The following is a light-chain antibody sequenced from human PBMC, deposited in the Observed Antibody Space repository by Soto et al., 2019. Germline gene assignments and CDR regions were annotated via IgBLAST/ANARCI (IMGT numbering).Light chain of an antibody. CDR2: DAS. J-gene: IGKJ4*01. V-gene: IGKV3-11*01. CDR3: QQRSKLT. Sequence: EIVLIQSPATLSLSPGERDTLSCRASQSVSSYLAWYQQKPGQAPRLLIYDASNRATGIPARFSGSGSGTDFTLSISSLEPEDFAVYYCQQRSKLTFGGGTKV. CDR1: QSVSSY.